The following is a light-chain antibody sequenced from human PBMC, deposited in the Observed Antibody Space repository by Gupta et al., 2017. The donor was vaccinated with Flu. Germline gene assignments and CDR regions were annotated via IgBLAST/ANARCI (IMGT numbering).Light chain of an antibody. V-gene: IGLV1-51*01. J-gene: IGLJ2*01. CDR2: EDN. CDR1: SANSGNNY. CDR3: GARDRNRSDCYV. Sequence: VIIACCGGSANSGNNYECWYQQRAGTAPKILIYEDNKRPSGRPERIFASKSGTSATGDSTGLQSGEEADYYCGARDRNRSDCYVFGGGTKLTVL.